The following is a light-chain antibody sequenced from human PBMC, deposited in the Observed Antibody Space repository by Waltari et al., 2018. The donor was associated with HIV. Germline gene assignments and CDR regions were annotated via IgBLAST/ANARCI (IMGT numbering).Light chain of an antibody. J-gene: IGLJ3*02. Sequence: QSVLTQPPSVSGAPGQRVTISCSGRRSNIGARLDVHWYQQIPGTAPKLLIYGNSNRPSGVPDRFSGSKSGTSASLAITGLQAEDEADYYCQSYDSSLSGSVFGGGTKLTVL. CDR3: QSYDSSLSGSV. CDR2: GNS. V-gene: IGLV1-40*01. CDR1: RSNIGARLD.